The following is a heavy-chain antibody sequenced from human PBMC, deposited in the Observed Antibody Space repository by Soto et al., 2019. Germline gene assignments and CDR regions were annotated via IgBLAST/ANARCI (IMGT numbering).Heavy chain of an antibody. CDR3: ARSGLTMVRGVFSGSNWFDP. J-gene: IGHJ5*02. CDR1: GGSISSYY. CDR2: IYTSGST. D-gene: IGHD3-10*01. V-gene: IGHV4-4*07. Sequence: SETLSLTCTVSGGSISSYYWSWIRQPAGKGLEWIGRIYTSGSTNYNPSLKSRVTMSVDTSKNQFSLKLSSVTAADTAVYYCARSGLTMVRGVFSGSNWFDPCGQGTRVTVSS.